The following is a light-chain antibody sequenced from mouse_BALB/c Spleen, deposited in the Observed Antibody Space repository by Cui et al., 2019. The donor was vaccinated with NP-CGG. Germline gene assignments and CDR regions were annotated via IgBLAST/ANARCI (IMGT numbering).Light chain of an antibody. J-gene: IGLJ1*01. CDR3: ALWYSNHWV. CDR2: GTN. V-gene: IGLV1*01. Sequence: VVTQESALTTSPGETVTLTCRSSTGAVTTNNYANWVQEKPDHLFTGLIGGTNNRVPGVPARFSGSLIGDKAALTITGAQTEDEAIYFCALWYSNHWVFGGGTKLTVL. CDR1: TGAVTTNNY.